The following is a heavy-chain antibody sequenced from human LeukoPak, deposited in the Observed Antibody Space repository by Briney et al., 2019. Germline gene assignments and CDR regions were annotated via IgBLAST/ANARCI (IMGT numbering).Heavy chain of an antibody. J-gene: IGHJ4*02. Sequence: PSETLSLTCTVSGGSISSYYWSWIRQPPGKGLEWIGYIYYSGSTNYNPSLKSRVTISVDTSKNRFSLKLSSVTAADTAVYYCARGGDRIVGATIYYFDYWGQGTLVTVSS. D-gene: IGHD1-26*01. CDR3: ARGGDRIVGATIYYFDY. V-gene: IGHV4-59*08. CDR1: GGSISSYY. CDR2: IYYSGST.